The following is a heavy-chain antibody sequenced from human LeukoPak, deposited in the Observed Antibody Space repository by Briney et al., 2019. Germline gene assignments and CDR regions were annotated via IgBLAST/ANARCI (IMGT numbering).Heavy chain of an antibody. J-gene: IGHJ4*02. V-gene: IGHV4-4*07. Sequence: SETLSLTCTVSGGSISNYYWSWIRQAAGNGLERIGRIYSSGNTNYNPSLKSRVTMSIDRSKNQFSLKLSSATAADTAVYYCARESYSSSTSGLHYWGQGTLVTVSS. CDR2: IYSSGNT. CDR1: GGSISNYY. D-gene: IGHD6-6*01. CDR3: ARESYSSSTSGLHY.